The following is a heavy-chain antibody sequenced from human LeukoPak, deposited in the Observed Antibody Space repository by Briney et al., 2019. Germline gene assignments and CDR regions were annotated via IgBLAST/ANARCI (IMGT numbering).Heavy chain of an antibody. J-gene: IGHJ4*02. CDR3: AKTRSYSSSSLSY. V-gene: IGHV3-30*18. Sequence: GGSLRLSCAASGFTFSSYAMSWVRQAPGKGLEWVAVISYDGSNKYYADSVKGRFTISRDNSKNTLYLQMNSLRAEDTAVYYCAKTRSYSSSSLSYWGQGTLVTVSS. D-gene: IGHD6-13*01. CDR2: ISYDGSNK. CDR1: GFTFSSYA.